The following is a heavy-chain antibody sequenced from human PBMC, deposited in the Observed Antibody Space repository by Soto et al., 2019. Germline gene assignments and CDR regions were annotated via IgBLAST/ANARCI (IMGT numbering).Heavy chain of an antibody. V-gene: IGHV1-18*01. D-gene: IGHD2-2*01. CDR1: GYSFMKYG. J-gene: IGHJ4*02. CDR2: ISPYSGYT. CDR3: ARESSVLIPAAQPSRFDS. Sequence: ASVKVSCKGFGYSFMKYGINWVRQAPGQGLEWVGWISPYSGYTHSAQKFHGRLTLTTDTAASTAYMELRILRSADTALYYCARESSVLIPAAQPSRFDSWGQGTLVTVSS.